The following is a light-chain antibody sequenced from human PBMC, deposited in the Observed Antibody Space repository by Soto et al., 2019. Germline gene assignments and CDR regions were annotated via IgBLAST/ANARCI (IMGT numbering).Light chain of an antibody. CDR1: QGIRND. Sequence: DIQMTQSPSSLSASVGDRVTITCRASQGIRNDLAWYQQKLGKAPKSLIYDASSLQSGVPSRFSGSGSGTEFTLTISILQPEDFATYYCLQHNSYPYTFGQGTKLEIK. J-gene: IGKJ2*01. V-gene: IGKV1-17*01. CDR3: LQHNSYPYT. CDR2: DAS.